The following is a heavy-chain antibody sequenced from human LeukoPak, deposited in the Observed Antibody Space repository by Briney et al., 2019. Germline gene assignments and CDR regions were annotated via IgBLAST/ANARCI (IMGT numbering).Heavy chain of an antibody. Sequence: PGGSLRLSCAASGFTFSSYAMSWVRQAPGKGLEWVAAISGGGGSTYYADSVKGRFTISRDNSKNTLYLQMNSLRAEDTAVYYCAKDLYFSGGSCYRTVTDAFDIWGQGTMVTVSS. CDR3: AKDLYFSGGSCYRTVTDAFDI. D-gene: IGHD2-15*01. J-gene: IGHJ3*02. CDR2: ISGGGGST. V-gene: IGHV3-23*01. CDR1: GFTFSSYA.